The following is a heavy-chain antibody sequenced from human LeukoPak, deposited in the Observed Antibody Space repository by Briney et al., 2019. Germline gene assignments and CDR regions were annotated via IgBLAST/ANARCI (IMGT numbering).Heavy chain of an antibody. CDR1: GGSISSYY. CDR2: IYYSGST. V-gene: IGHV4-59*01. Sequence: SETLSLTCTVSGGSISSYYWSWIRQPPGKGLEWIGYIYYSGSTNYNPSLKSRVTISVDTSKNQFSLKLSSVTAADTAVYYCARALLWFGDESLYFDYWGQGTLVPVSS. J-gene: IGHJ4*02. D-gene: IGHD3-10*01. CDR3: ARALLWFGDESLYFDY.